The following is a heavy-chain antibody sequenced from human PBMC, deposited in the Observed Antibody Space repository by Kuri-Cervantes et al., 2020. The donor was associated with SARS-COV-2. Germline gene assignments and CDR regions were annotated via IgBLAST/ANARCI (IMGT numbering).Heavy chain of an antibody. V-gene: IGHV3-15*01. CDR3: TTDLQYYYDSSGYWATDY. J-gene: IGHJ4*02. D-gene: IGHD3-22*01. CDR2: IRGKSDGGTT. Sequence: GESLKISCAASGFTFSSYSMNWVRQAPGKGLEWVGRIRGKSDGGTTVYAAPVKGRFTISRDDSKNTLYLHMSSLKTEDTAVYYCTTDLQYYYDSSGYWATDYWGQGTLVTVSS. CDR1: GFTFSSYS.